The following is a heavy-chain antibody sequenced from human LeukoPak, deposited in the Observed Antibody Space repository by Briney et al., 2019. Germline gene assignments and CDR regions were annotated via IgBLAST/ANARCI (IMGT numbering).Heavy chain of an antibody. V-gene: IGHV4-34*01. CDR3: ARLGSVGYYNYQYMDI. Sequence: SEALSLTCAVDGGSFSGYYWSWIRQPPGKGPEWIGEINDIGNTNYDPSLRSRVTISVDTSKNQFSLSLTSATAADTAVYFCARLGSVGYYNYQYMDIWGNGTTLTVSS. CDR1: GGSFSGYY. CDR2: INDIGNT. J-gene: IGHJ6*03. D-gene: IGHD3-10*01.